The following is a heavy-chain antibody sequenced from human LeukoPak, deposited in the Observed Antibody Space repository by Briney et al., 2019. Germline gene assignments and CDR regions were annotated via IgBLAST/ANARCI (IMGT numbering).Heavy chain of an antibody. CDR1: GFTFSSYS. V-gene: IGHV3-21*01. CDR2: ISSSSSYI. CDR3: AREMATGYDAFDI. D-gene: IGHD5-24*01. Sequence: GGSLRLSCAASGFTFSSYSMNWVRQAPGKGLEWVSSISSSSSYIYYADSVKGRFTISRDNAKNSLYLQMNSLRAEDTAVYYCAREMATGYDAFDIRGQGTMVTVSS. J-gene: IGHJ3*02.